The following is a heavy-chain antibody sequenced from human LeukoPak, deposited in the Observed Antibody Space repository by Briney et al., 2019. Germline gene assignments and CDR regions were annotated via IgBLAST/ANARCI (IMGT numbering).Heavy chain of an antibody. CDR2: MNPNSGDT. D-gene: IGHD2-2*01. J-gene: IGHJ4*02. CDR3: ARVPRRVPQHTPDY. CDR1: GYTFTSYD. V-gene: IGHV1-8*01. Sequence: ASVKVSCKASGYTFTSYDVYWVRQATGQGLEWMGWMNPNSGDTGYAQKFQGRVTMTRDTSISTAYMELSRLRSDDTAVYYCARVPRRVPQHTPDYWGQGTLVTVSS.